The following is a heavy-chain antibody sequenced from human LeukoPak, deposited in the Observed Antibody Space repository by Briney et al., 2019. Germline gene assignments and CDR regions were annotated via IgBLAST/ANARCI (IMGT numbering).Heavy chain of an antibody. CDR3: ARDSGPNYYGSGSYDY. CDR2: IYSGGST. Sequence: GSLRLSCAASGFTFSDVWMSWVRQAPGKGLEWVSVIYSGGSTYYADSVKGRFTISRDNSENTLYLQMNSLRAEDTAVYYCARDSGPNYYGSGSYDYWGQGTLVTVSS. J-gene: IGHJ4*02. D-gene: IGHD3-10*01. V-gene: IGHV3-66*01. CDR1: GFTFSDVW.